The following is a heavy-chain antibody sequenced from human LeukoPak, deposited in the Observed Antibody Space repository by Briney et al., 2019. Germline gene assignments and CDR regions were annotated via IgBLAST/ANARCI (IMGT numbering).Heavy chain of an antibody. D-gene: IGHD3-22*01. Sequence: GASVKVSCKASGYTFTSYYMHWVRQAPGQGLEWMGIINPSGGSTSYAQKFQGRVTMTRDTSTSTVYMELSSLRSEDTAVYYCARVPGEYYYDSSGYSGAFDIWGQGTMVTVSS. CDR3: ARVPGEYYYDSSGYSGAFDI. CDR2: INPSGGST. V-gene: IGHV1-46*01. J-gene: IGHJ3*02. CDR1: GYTFTSYY.